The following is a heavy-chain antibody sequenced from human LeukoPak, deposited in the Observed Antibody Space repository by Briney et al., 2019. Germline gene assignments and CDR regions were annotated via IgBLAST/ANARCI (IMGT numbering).Heavy chain of an antibody. CDR3: ARGGAATGRFEY. V-gene: IGHV3-21*01. Sequence: GGSLRLSCAASVFTFSTYNMNWVRQAPGKGLEWVSSITSSSRYTFYADSVKGRFTISRDNAKNSLYMQMNSLRAEDTAVYYCARGGAATGRFEYWGQGTLVTVSS. CDR2: ITSSSRYT. D-gene: IGHD1-26*01. CDR1: VFTFSTYN. J-gene: IGHJ4*02.